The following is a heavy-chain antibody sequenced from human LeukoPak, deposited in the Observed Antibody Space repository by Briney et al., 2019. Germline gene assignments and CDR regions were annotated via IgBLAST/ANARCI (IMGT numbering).Heavy chain of an antibody. V-gene: IGHV3-23*01. Sequence: GGPLRLSCAASGFTFSSYAMSWVPQAPGKGLEWVSAISGSGGSTYYADSVKGRFTISRDNSKNTLYLQMNSLRAEDTAVYYCAKVRGGSYYTGFDYWGQGTLVTVSS. CDR3: AKVRGGSYYTGFDY. CDR2: ISGSGGST. J-gene: IGHJ4*02. D-gene: IGHD1-26*01. CDR1: GFTFSSYA.